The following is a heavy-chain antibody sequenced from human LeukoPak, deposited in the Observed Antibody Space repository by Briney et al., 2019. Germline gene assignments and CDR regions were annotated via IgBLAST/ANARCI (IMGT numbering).Heavy chain of an antibody. D-gene: IGHD6-6*01. CDR3: TKQLVPNYFDY. V-gene: IGHV3-30-3*01. CDR1: GFTFSSYA. J-gene: IGHJ4*02. Sequence: GGSLRLSCTASGFTFSSYAMHWVRQAPGKGLEWVAVISYDGSNKYYADSVKGRFTISRDNSKNTLYLQMNSLRAEDTAVYYCTKQLVPNYFDYWGQGTLVTVSS. CDR2: ISYDGSNK.